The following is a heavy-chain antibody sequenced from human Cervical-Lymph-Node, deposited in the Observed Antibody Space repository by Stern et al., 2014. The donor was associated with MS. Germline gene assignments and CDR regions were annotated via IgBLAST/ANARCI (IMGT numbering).Heavy chain of an antibody. J-gene: IGHJ4*02. CDR1: GFTFSYPA. V-gene: IGHV3-30*01. Sequence: VQLVESGGGVVQPGRSLRLSCAASGFTFSYPAMHWVRQAPGKGLEWVAVISYDGSDKNDADSVKGRFTISRDNSRNTLYLQMNSLRVDDTAVYYCARGGAVATSDYYFDYWGQGILVTVSS. CDR3: ARGGAVATSDYYFDY. D-gene: IGHD5-12*01. CDR2: ISYDGSDK.